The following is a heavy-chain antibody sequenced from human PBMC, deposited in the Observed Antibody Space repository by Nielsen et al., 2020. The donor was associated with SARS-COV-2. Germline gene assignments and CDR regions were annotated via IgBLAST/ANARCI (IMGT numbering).Heavy chain of an antibody. V-gene: IGHV3-30-3*01. CDR1: GFTFSNYN. J-gene: IGHJ4*02. D-gene: IGHD2-15*01. CDR3: ARDSCTGGSCFDY. CDR2: IPYDGSNK. Sequence: GGSLRLSCAASGFTFSNYNMHWVRQAPGKGLEWVTVIPYDGSNKYYADSLKGRVTISRDNSNNTLYLQMNSLRAEDTAVYYCARDSCTGGSCFDYWGQGTLVTVSS.